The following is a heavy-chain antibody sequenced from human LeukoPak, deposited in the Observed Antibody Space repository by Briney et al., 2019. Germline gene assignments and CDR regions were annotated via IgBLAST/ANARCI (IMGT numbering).Heavy chain of an antibody. CDR1: GGSISSYY. J-gene: IGHJ6*03. CDR2: IYTSGST. V-gene: IGHV4-4*07. D-gene: IGHD2-2*02. CDR3: ARTAGYCSSTSCYKGPNYYYYYMDV. Sequence: SETLSLTCTVSGGSISSYYWSWLRQPAGKGLEWFGRIYTSGSTNYNPSLKSRVTMSVDTSKNQFSLQLSSVTAADTAVYYCARTAGYCSSTSCYKGPNYYYYYMDVWGKGTTVTVSS.